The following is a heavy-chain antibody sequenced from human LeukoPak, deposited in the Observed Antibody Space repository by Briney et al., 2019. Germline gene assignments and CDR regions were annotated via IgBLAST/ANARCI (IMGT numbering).Heavy chain of an antibody. CDR2: INPNSGGT. D-gene: IGHD2-21*01. CDR3: ARDVGGGGDFDY. CDR1: GYTFTGYY. Sequence: ASVKVSCKASGYTFTGYYMHWVRQAPGQGLEWMEWINPNSGGTNYAQKFQGRVTMTRDTSISTAYMELSRLRSDDTAVYYCARDVGGGGDFDYWGQGTLVTVSS. J-gene: IGHJ4*02. V-gene: IGHV1-2*02.